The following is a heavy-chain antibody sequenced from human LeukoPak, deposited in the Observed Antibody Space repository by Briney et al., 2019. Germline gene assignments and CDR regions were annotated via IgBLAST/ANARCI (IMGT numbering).Heavy chain of an antibody. Sequence: SQTLSLTCTVSGASFNSDDQYWNWIRQSPRKCLEWIGSIHPSGMLYNNPSLESRVTMSRDTSKNQFSLNLNSVTAADTAVYFCSRGLDSRKLGYWGQGSLVTVSS. J-gene: IGHJ4*02. CDR2: IHPSGML. V-gene: IGHV4-31*03. D-gene: IGHD3-22*01. CDR1: GASFNSDDQY. CDR3: SRGLDSRKLGY.